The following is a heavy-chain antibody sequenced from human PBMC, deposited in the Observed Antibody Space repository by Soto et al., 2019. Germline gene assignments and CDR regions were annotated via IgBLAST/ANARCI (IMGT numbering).Heavy chain of an antibody. V-gene: IGHV4-59*01. D-gene: IGHD5-18*01. J-gene: IGHJ4*02. CDR3: ARDREPYSYAFDY. CDR2: IYYSGST. Sequence: PSETMSLTCTVSGGSISSYYWSWIRQPPGKGLEWIGYIYYSGSTNYNPSLKSRVTISVDTSKNQFSLKLSSVTAADTAVYYCARDREPYSYAFDYWGEGTLVTVSS. CDR1: GGSISSYY.